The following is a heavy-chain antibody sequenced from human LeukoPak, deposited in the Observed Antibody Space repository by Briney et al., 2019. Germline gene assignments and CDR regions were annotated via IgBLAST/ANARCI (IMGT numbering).Heavy chain of an antibody. CDR2: INPNSGGT. V-gene: IGHV1-2*02. D-gene: IGHD4-17*01. CDR3: AREGTVTGPFYMDV. CDR1: GYIFSGYY. J-gene: IGHJ6*04. Sequence: ASVNVSCKASGYIFSGYYIHWVRQAPGQGLEWMGWINPNSGGTNYAQKFQGRVTMTSKTSISTAYMELSRLRSDDTAVYYCAREGTVTGPFYMDVWGKGTTVTVSS.